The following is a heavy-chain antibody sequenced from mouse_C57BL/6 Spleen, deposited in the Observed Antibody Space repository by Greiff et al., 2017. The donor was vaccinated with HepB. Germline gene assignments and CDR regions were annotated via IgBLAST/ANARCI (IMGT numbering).Heavy chain of an antibody. V-gene: IGHV1-69*01. CDR3: ARHYYGSSPLYYFDY. CDR2: IDPSDSYT. D-gene: IGHD1-1*01. CDR1: GYTFTSYW. Sequence: VKLQQPGAELVMPGASVKLSCKASGYTFTSYWMHWVKQRPGQGLEWIGEIDPSDSYTNYNQKFKGKSTLTVDKSSSTAYMQLSSLTSEDSAVYYCARHYYGSSPLYYFDYWGQGTTLTVSS. J-gene: IGHJ2*01.